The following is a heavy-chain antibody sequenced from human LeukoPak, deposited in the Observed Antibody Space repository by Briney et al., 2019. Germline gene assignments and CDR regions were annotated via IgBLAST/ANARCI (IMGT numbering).Heavy chain of an antibody. CDR3: ATVGGYCSSTSCYGGGDY. CDR1: GYTFTGYY. D-gene: IGHD2-2*01. J-gene: IGHJ4*02. Sequence: ASVKVSCKASGYTFTGYYMHWVRQAPGQGLDCMGRINPNSGGTNYAQKFQGRVTMTRDTSISTAYMELSRLRSDDTAVYYCATVGGYCSSTSCYGGGDYWGQGTLVTVSS. CDR2: INPNSGGT. V-gene: IGHV1-2*06.